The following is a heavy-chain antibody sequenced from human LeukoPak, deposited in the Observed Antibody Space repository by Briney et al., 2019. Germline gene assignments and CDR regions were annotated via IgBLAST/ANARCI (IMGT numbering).Heavy chain of an antibody. CDR3: ATHSSHVY. Sequence: GGSLRLSCAASGFTVSSNYMSWVRQAPGKGLEWVSAISGSGGSTYYADSVKGRFTISRDNSKNTLYLQMNSLRAEDTAVYYCATHSSHVYWGQGTLVTVSS. D-gene: IGHD6-13*01. V-gene: IGHV3-23*01. CDR1: GFTVSSNY. CDR2: ISGSGGST. J-gene: IGHJ4*02.